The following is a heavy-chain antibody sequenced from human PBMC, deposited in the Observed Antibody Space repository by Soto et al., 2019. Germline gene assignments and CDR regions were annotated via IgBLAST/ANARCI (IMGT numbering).Heavy chain of an antibody. CDR1: GFTFSSYS. Sequence: LRLSCAASGFTFSSYSMNWVRQAPGKGLEWVSYISSSSSTIYYADSVKGRFTISRDNAKNSLYLQMNSLRDEDTAVYYCAREQDYYDSSGPSDDAFDIWGQGTMVTVSS. J-gene: IGHJ3*02. CDR3: AREQDYYDSSGPSDDAFDI. D-gene: IGHD3-22*01. V-gene: IGHV3-48*02. CDR2: ISSSSSTI.